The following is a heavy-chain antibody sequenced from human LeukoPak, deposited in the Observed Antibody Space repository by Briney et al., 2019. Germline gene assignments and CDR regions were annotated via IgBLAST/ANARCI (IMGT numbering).Heavy chain of an antibody. V-gene: IGHV3-23*01. J-gene: IGHJ2*01. CDR1: GSTFYNYA. CDR3: AKYGSGQLWLLGWYFDF. D-gene: IGHD3-16*01. CDR2: ISHDGAST. Sequence: GSPHLSCAASGSTFYNYAVTWVRQAPGKGLEGVSSISHDGASTHYADSVKGRFTISRDNSKNTVFLQMDSLRAEDTAVYFCAKYGSGQLWLLGWYFDFWGRGTLVSVSS.